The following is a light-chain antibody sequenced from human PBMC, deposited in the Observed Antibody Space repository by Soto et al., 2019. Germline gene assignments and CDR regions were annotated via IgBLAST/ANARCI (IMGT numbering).Light chain of an antibody. J-gene: IGKJ4*01. V-gene: IGKV1-39*01. CDR1: RDISDY. CDR2: AAS. CDR3: QQSDSPPRT. Sequence: QMTQSPASLSASVGDRVTITCRASRDISDYLNWFQHKPGRAPKLLIYAASVLHSGVPARFSGSGSESGTEYTLTISSLQPEDSATYYCQQSDSPPRTFGGGTRVEIK.